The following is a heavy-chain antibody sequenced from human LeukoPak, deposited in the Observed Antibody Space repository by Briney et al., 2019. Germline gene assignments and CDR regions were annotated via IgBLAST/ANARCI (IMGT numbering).Heavy chain of an antibody. Sequence: SETLSLTCTVSGGSISSGGYYWSWIRQHPRKGLEWIGYIYYSGSTYYNPSLKSRVTISVDTSKNQFSLKLSSVTAADTAVYYCARDNSLGFGELSDVWGQGTTVTVSS. J-gene: IGHJ6*02. V-gene: IGHV4-31*03. CDR1: GGSISSGGYY. CDR2: IYYSGST. CDR3: ARDNSLGFGELSDV. D-gene: IGHD3-10*01.